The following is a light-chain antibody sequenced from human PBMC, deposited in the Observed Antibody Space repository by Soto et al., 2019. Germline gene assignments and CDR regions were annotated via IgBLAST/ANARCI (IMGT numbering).Light chain of an antibody. CDR2: DAS. J-gene: IGKJ1*01. Sequence: DIQMTQSPSTLSASVGDGVTITCRASQRISTWLAWYQQKPGKAAKLLISDASSLETGVPSRFSGSGSGTEFTLTINSLQPDDFATYYCQQYKSYWTFGQGTKVDI. CDR3: QQYKSYWT. CDR1: QRISTW. V-gene: IGKV1-5*01.